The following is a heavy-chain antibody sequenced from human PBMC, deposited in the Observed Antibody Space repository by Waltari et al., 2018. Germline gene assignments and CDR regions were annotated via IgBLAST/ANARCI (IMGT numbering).Heavy chain of an antibody. J-gene: IGHJ4*02. Sequence: QVQLVQSGAEVKKPGSSVKVSCKASGGTFSSYAISWVRQAPGQGLEWMGGIIPIFGTVNYAQKFQGIVTITADKSTSTAYMELSSLRSEDTAVYYCARNYYDSSGYYDGHYWGQGTLVTVSS. D-gene: IGHD3-22*01. CDR3: ARNYYDSSGYYDGHY. V-gene: IGHV1-69*14. CDR2: IIPIFGTV. CDR1: GGTFSSYA.